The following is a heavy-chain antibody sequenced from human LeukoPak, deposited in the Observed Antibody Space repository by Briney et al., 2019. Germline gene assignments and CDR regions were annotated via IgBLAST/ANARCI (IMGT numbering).Heavy chain of an antibody. V-gene: IGHV3-21*01. Sequence: GGSLRLSCAASGFTFSSYSMNWVRQVPGKGLEWVSSISSSSSYIYYADSVKGRFTISRDNAKNSLYLQMNSLRAEDTAVYYCARDLLKDTAMDYWGQGTLVTVSS. CDR1: GFTFSSYS. J-gene: IGHJ4*02. CDR2: ISSSSSYI. CDR3: ARDLLKDTAMDY. D-gene: IGHD5-18*01.